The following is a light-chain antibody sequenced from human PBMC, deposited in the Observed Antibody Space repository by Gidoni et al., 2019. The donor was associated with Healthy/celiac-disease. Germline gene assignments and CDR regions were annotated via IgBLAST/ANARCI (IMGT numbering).Light chain of an antibody. CDR1: SNDVGAYNS. J-gene: IGLJ1*01. V-gene: IGLV2-14*01. CDR2: EVS. CDR3: NSFAASSTFV. Sequence: QSALTQPASVSGSPGQSITISCTGSSNDVGAYNSVSWYQQPPGKAPKLMIYEVSDRPSGISSRFSGSKSGTTASLTISGLQAEDEADYYCNSFAASSTFVFGTGTKVTVL.